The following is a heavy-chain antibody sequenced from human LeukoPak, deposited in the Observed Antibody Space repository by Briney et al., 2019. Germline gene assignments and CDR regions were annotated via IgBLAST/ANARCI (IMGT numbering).Heavy chain of an antibody. Sequence: GRSLRLTCAACGFTLSNDGMHWVRQAPGKGLEWVAVISSDGSNKFYADSVKGRFTISRDGSKNTLYLQMNSLRPDDTAVYFCAKPQVTSNGYYFHNWGQGTLVTVSS. J-gene: IGHJ4*02. CDR3: AKPQVTSNGYYFHN. D-gene: IGHD2-21*02. V-gene: IGHV3-30*18. CDR1: GFTLSNDG. CDR2: ISSDGSNK.